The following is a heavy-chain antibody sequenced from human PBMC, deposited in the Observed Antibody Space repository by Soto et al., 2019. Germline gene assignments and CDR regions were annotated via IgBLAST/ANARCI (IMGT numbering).Heavy chain of an antibody. CDR3: ARGEVVDVVAAFKRELDP. CDR2: IYYSGST. V-gene: IGHV4-39*02. Sequence: SETLSLTCTVSGGSISSSSYYWGWIRQPPGKGLEWIGSIYYSGSTYYNPSLKSRLHISMDKSKNHFSLEMTSVTVADTAVYFCARGEVVDVVAAFKRELDPWGPGLLVTVSS. CDR1: GGSISSSSYY. J-gene: IGHJ5*02. D-gene: IGHD5-12*01.